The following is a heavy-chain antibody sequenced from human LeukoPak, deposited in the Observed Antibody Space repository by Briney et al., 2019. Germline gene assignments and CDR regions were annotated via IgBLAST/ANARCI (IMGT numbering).Heavy chain of an antibody. CDR3: ARETLVGTTNYFDY. Sequence: SETLSLTCSVSGGSMTTYYWTCLRQPAGKGREWIGRVYTSGSTKYNPPLKSRVTMSVDTSKKQLSLMLTSLTAADTAVYYCARETLVGTTNYFDYWGQGALVTVSS. CDR1: GGSMTTYY. V-gene: IGHV4-4*07. D-gene: IGHD1-26*01. J-gene: IGHJ4*02. CDR2: VYTSGST.